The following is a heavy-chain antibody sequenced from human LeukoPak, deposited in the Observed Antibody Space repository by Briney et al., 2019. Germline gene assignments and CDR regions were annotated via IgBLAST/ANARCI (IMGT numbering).Heavy chain of an antibody. CDR2: IYNGGTT. J-gene: IGHJ4*02. Sequence: GGSLRLSCAASGFTVSSNYMSWVRQAPGKGLEWVSVIYNGGTTYYADSVKGRFTISRDNSKNTPYLQMNGLRAEDTAVYYCARDDIAVAGTDYWGQGTLVTVSS. D-gene: IGHD6-19*01. CDR1: GFTVSSNY. V-gene: IGHV3-53*01. CDR3: ARDDIAVAGTDY.